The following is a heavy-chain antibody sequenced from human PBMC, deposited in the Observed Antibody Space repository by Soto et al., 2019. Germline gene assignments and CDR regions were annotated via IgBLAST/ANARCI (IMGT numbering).Heavy chain of an antibody. V-gene: IGHV1-3*01. CDR1: GYTFTSYA. D-gene: IGHD3-22*01. Sequence: ASVKVSCKASGYTFTSYAMHRVRQAPGQRLEWMGWINAGNGNTKYSQKFQGRVTITRDTSASTAYMELSSLRSEDTAVYYCAREGFYYDSSGYYSNFDYWGQGTLVTVSS. J-gene: IGHJ4*02. CDR2: INAGNGNT. CDR3: AREGFYYDSSGYYSNFDY.